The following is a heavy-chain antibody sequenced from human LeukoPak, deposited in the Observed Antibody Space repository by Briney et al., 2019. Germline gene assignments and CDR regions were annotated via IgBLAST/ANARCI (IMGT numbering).Heavy chain of an antibody. J-gene: IGHJ4*02. CDR3: ARHGSRAVAGYLDY. V-gene: IGHV4-59*08. D-gene: IGHD6-19*01. CDR1: GGSISSYY. Sequence: SETLSLTCTVSGGSISSYYWSWIRQSPGKGLEWIGYIYYSGITYYNPSLTSRVTISVDTSKNQFSLRLTSVTAADTAVYYCARHGSRAVAGYLDYWGQGTLVTVSS. CDR2: IYYSGIT.